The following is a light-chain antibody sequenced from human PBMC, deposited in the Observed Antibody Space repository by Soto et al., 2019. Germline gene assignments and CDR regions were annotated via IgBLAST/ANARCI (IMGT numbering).Light chain of an antibody. V-gene: IGLV2-14*01. J-gene: IGLJ2*01. CDR3: SSYTSSSTLV. CDR1: SSDVGGYNY. CDR2: EVS. Sequence: QSVLTQPASVSGSPRQSITISCTGTSSDVGGYNYVSWYQQHPGKAPKLMIYEVSNRPSGVSNRFTGSKSSNTASLTISGLQAEDEADYYCSSYTSSSTLVFGGGTKVT.